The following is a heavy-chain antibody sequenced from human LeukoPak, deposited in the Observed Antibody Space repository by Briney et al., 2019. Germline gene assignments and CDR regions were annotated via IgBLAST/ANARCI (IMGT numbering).Heavy chain of an antibody. CDR1: GYTFTSYG. V-gene: IGHV1-18*01. D-gene: IGHD3-16*01. CDR2: ISAYNGNT. Sequence: ASVKVSCKASGYTFTSYGISWVRQAPGQGLEWMGWISAYNGNTNYAQKLQGRVTMTTDTSTSTAYMELSRLRSDDTAVYYCARVRYRLAETYIDYWGQGTLVTVSS. J-gene: IGHJ4*02. CDR3: ARVRYRLAETYIDY.